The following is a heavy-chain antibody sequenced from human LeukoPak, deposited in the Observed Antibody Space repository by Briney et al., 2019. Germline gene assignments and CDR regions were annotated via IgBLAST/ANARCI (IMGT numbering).Heavy chain of an antibody. CDR1: GFTFSSFG. CDR2: IWYDGSTK. J-gene: IGHJ4*02. D-gene: IGHD6-13*01. Sequence: GGSLRLSCAASGFTFSSFGMHWVRQSPGKGLEWVAVIWYDGSTKVYADSVMGRFTISRDNSRNTLYLQVNSLRAEDTAVYYCARDRYSSMWSVFEYWGQGAVDPVSS. CDR3: ARDRYSSMWSVFEY. V-gene: IGHV3-33*01.